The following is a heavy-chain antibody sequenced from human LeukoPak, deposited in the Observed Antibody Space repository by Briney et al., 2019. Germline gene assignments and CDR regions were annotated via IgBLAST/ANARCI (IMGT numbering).Heavy chain of an antibody. Sequence: GASVKVTCKASGYTFTSYAMHWVRLAPGQRLEWMGWINAGNGNTKYSQKFQGRVTITRDTSASTAYMELSSLRSEDTAVYYCAREGIYCSSTSCYGRWFDPWGQGTLVTVSS. J-gene: IGHJ5*02. D-gene: IGHD2-2*01. CDR2: INAGNGNT. V-gene: IGHV1-3*01. CDR1: GYTFTSYA. CDR3: AREGIYCSSTSCYGRWFDP.